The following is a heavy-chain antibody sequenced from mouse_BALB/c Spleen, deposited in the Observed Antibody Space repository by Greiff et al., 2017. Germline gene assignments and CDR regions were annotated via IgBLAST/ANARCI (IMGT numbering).Heavy chain of an antibody. D-gene: IGHD4-1*01. Sequence: VQLQQPGAELVKPGAPVKLSCKASGYTFTSYWMNWVKQRPGRGLEWIGRIDPSDSETHYNQKFKDKATLTVDKSSSTAYIQLSSLTSEDSAVYYCARMGGYAMDYWGQGTSVTVSS. CDR3: ARMGGYAMDY. V-gene: IGHV1-69*02. CDR2: IDPSDSET. J-gene: IGHJ4*01. CDR1: GYTFTSYW.